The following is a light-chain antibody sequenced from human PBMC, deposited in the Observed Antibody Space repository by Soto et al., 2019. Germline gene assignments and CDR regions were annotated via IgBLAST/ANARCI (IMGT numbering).Light chain of an antibody. Sequence: QSALTQPASVSGSPGQPITISCTGTSSDVGASKYVSWYQQHPGEAPKLILYEVTYRPSGVSNRFSGAKSGNTASLTVSGLRAEDEADYYCSSKSSSGTLYVFGAGTKVTVL. CDR3: SSKSSSGTLYV. CDR1: SSDVGASKY. J-gene: IGLJ1*01. V-gene: IGLV2-14*01. CDR2: EVT.